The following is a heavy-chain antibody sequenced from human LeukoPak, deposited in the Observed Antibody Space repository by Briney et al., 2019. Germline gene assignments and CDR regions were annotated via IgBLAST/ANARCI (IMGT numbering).Heavy chain of an antibody. D-gene: IGHD5-12*01. CDR1: GGSISSYY. V-gene: IGHV4-59*01. CDR3: ARDQSGYDWPGRLGNWFDP. CDR2: IYYSGST. J-gene: IGHJ5*02. Sequence: SETLSLTCTVSGGSISSYYWSWIRQPPGKGLEWIGNIYYSGSTNYNPSLKSRVTISVDTSKNQFSLKLSSVTAADTAVYYCARDQSGYDWPGRLGNWFDPWGQGTLVTVSS.